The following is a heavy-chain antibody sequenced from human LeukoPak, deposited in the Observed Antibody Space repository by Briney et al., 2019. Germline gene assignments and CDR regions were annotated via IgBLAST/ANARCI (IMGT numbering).Heavy chain of an antibody. J-gene: IGHJ4*02. V-gene: IGHV3-21*01. CDR3: AREHADYYDSSGYQGL. CDR2: ISSSSSYI. D-gene: IGHD3-22*01. CDR1: GFTFSSYG. Sequence: GGSLRLSRAASGFTFSSYGMHWVRQAPGKGLEWVSSISSSSSYIYYADSVKGRFTISRDNAKNSLYLQMNSLRAEDTAVYYCAREHADYYDSSGYQGLWGQGTLVTVSS.